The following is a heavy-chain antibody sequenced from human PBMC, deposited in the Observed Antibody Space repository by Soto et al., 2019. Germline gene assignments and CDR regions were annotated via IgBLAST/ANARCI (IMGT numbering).Heavy chain of an antibody. V-gene: IGHV4-39*01. Sequence: QLQLQESGPGLVKPSETLSLTCTVSGGSISSSSYYWGWIRQPPGKGLEWIGSIYYSGSTYYNPSLKSRVTISVDTSKNQFSLKLSSVTAADTAVYYCARLTEKGCISTSCFYYWYFDLWGRGTLVTVSS. CDR1: GGSISSSSYY. J-gene: IGHJ2*01. CDR3: ARLTEKGCISTSCFYYWYFDL. D-gene: IGHD2-2*01. CDR2: IYYSGST.